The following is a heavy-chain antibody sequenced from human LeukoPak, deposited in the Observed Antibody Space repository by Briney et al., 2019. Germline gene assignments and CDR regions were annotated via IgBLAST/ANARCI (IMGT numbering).Heavy chain of an antibody. Sequence: GGSLRLSCAASGFTFSSYAMSWVRQAPGKGLEWVSAISGGGGSTYYADSVKGRFTISRDNSKNTLYLRMNSLRAEDTAVYYCAKAVGATRGWYYFDYWGQGTLVTVSS. V-gene: IGHV3-23*01. J-gene: IGHJ4*02. CDR1: GFTFSSYA. CDR2: ISGGGGST. CDR3: AKAVGATRGWYYFDY. D-gene: IGHD1-26*01.